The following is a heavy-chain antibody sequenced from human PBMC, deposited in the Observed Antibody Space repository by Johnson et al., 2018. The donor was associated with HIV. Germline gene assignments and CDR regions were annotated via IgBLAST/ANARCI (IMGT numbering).Heavy chain of an antibody. V-gene: IGHV3-64*01. D-gene: IGHD3-10*02. J-gene: IGHJ3*02. CDR1: GFSFRTYT. CDR3: ARDFMYAFDI. CDR2: ISSNGDST. Sequence: EVQLVESGGGLVQPGGSLRLSCAVSGFSFRTYTMNWVRHVPGKGLEYVSGISSNGDSTFYAKSVQGRFTISRDNSKNKLYLQMNSLRAEDTAVYYCARDFMYAFDIWGQGTMVTVSS.